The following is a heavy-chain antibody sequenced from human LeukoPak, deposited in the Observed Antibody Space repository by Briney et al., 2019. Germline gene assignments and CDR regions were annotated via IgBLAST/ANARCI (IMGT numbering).Heavy chain of an antibody. V-gene: IGHV4-39*07. D-gene: IGHD6-19*01. CDR2: IYYSGST. CDR3: ARDEAGLIGYFDY. Sequence: SETLSLTCTVSGGSISSSSYYWGWIRQPPGKGLEWIGSIYYSGSTYYNPSLKSRVTISVDKSKNQFSLKLSSVTAADTAVYYCARDEAGLIGYFDYWGQGTLVTVSS. J-gene: IGHJ4*02. CDR1: GGSISSSSYY.